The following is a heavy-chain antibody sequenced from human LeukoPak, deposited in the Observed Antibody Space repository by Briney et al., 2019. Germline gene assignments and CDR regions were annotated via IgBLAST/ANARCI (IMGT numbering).Heavy chain of an antibody. Sequence: GGSLRLSCAASGFTFSSYAMSWVRQAPGKGLEWVSAISGSGGSTYYADSVKGRFTISRDNSKNTLYLQMNSLRAEDTAVYYCAKDEGHYYDSSGYYYWDYWGQGTLVTVSS. CDR3: AKDEGHYYDSSGYYYWDY. CDR2: ISGSGGST. J-gene: IGHJ4*02. CDR1: GFTFSSYA. V-gene: IGHV3-23*01. D-gene: IGHD3-22*01.